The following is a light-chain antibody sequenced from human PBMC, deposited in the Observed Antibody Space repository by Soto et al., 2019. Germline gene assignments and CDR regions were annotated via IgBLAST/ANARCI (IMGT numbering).Light chain of an antibody. CDR2: AAS. CDR3: QQNYNSPLT. V-gene: IGKV1-39*01. J-gene: IGKJ3*01. CDR1: QNIINY. Sequence: DIQMTQSPSSLSASVGDRVTITCRASQNIINYLNWYQQKPGKAPKPLIYAASSLQSGVPSRFSGSGSGTDFTLTIRSLKPEDFAAYYCQQNYNSPLTFGPGTKVDI.